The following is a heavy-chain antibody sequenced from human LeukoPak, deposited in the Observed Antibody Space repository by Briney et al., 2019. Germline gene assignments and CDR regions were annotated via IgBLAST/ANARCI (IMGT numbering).Heavy chain of an antibody. D-gene: IGHD1-26*01. CDR3: TTDLGWELPPFDY. J-gene: IGHJ4*02. Sequence: GGSLRLSCAASGFTFSYAWLSWVRQAPGKGLEWVGRIKYKTDGETPDYPAPVKGRFTISSDDSKITLYRQMNSLKTEDIAVNYFTTDLGWELPPFDYWGQGTLVTVSS. CDR2: IKYKTDGETP. V-gene: IGHV3-15*01. CDR1: GFTFSYAW.